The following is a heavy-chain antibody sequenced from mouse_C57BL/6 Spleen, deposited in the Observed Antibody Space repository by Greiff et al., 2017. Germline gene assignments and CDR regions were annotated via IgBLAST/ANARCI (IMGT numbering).Heavy chain of an antibody. V-gene: IGHV1-69*01. J-gene: IGHJ3*01. CDR1: GYTFTSYW. CDR3: ARSGGSGYAWFAY. Sequence: QVQLQQPGAELVMPGASVKLSCKASGYTFTSYWMHWVKQRPGQGLEWIGEIDPSDSYTNYTQKFKGKSTLTVDKSSSTAYMQLRSLTSEDSAVYYWARSGGSGYAWFAYWGQGTLVTVSA. D-gene: IGHD3-2*02. CDR2: IDPSDSYT.